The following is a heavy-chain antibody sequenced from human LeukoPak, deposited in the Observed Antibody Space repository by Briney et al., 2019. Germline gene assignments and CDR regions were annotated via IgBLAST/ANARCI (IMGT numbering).Heavy chain of an antibody. CDR2: ISSDGSNK. CDR3: ASSRMTIYGVVNDAFDI. Sequence: PGGSLRLPCAASGFTFSSYVMHWVRQAPGKGLEWVAAISSDGSNKYSEHGRFTISRDNSKNTLYLQMISLRAEDTAVYYCASSRMTIYGVVNDAFDIWGQGTMVTVSS. CDR1: GFTFSSYV. D-gene: IGHD3-3*01. V-gene: IGHV3-30*04. J-gene: IGHJ3*02.